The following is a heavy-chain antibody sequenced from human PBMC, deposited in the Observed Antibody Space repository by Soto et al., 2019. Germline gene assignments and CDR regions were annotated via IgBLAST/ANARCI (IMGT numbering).Heavy chain of an antibody. J-gene: IGHJ3*02. CDR2: INHSGST. Sequence: SETLSLTCAVYGGSFSGYYWSWIRQPPGKGLEWIGEINHSGSTNYNPSLKSRVTISVDTSKNQFSLKLSSVTAADTAVYYCARDHERNYLTIRASDAFDIWGQGTMVTVSS. CDR1: GGSFSGYY. D-gene: IGHD1-7*01. CDR3: ARDHERNYLTIRASDAFDI. V-gene: IGHV4-34*01.